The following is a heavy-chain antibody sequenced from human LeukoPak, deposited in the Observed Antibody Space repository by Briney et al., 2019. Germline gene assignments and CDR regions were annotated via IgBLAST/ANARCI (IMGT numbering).Heavy chain of an antibody. D-gene: IGHD2-2*01. CDR2: ISSTSSTM. CDR1: GFTFISFS. CDR3: ARSRSGYQFDY. J-gene: IGHJ4*02. Sequence: GGSLRLSCAASGFTFISFSMDWVRQAPGKGLEWLSYISSTSSTMLYTDSVKGRFTISRDNAKNSLYLQMHSLRAEDTAVYYCARSRSGYQFDYWGQGTLVTASS. V-gene: IGHV3-48*01.